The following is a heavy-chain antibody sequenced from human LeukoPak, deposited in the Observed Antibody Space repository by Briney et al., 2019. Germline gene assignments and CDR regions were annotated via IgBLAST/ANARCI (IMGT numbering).Heavy chain of an antibody. Sequence: PVASVTVSCKASGYTFTSYYMHWVRQAPGHGLEWMGVINPRGGSKNYAQTVQGRVTITRDMSTNKVYLELSSLRSQHTAVYYCARKYVGNYYDGSGYYPGGPFDIWGQGTMVTVSS. V-gene: IGHV1-46*01. CDR1: GYTFTSYY. CDR3: ARKYVGNYYDGSGYYPGGPFDI. J-gene: IGHJ3*02. D-gene: IGHD3-22*01. CDR2: INPRGGSK.